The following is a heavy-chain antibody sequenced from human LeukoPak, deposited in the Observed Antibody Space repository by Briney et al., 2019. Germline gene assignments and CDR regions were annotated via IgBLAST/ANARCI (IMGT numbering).Heavy chain of an antibody. V-gene: IGHV3-21*01. Sequence: GGSLRLSCAASGFTFSSDSMNWVRQAPGKGLEWVSSISSSSSYIYYADSVKGRFTISRDNAKNSLYLQMNSLRAEDTAVYYCASHPNAAAGLYYYYYMDVWGKGTTVTVSS. CDR1: GFTFSSDS. D-gene: IGHD6-13*01. CDR2: ISSSSSYI. J-gene: IGHJ6*03. CDR3: ASHPNAAAGLYYYYYMDV.